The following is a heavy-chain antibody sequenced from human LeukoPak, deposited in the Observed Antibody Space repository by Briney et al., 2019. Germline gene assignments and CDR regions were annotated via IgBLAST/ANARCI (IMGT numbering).Heavy chain of an antibody. Sequence: SETLSLTCTVSGGSVSSYYWSWIRQPPGKGLEWIGYFSYSGNTNYNPSLKSRVTISVDTSKNQFSLKLSSVTAADTAVYYCARGRLWFGEFTTIDTVDYWGQGTLVTVSS. CDR2: FSYSGNT. D-gene: IGHD3-10*01. CDR1: GGSVSSYY. CDR3: ARGRLWFGEFTTIDTVDY. J-gene: IGHJ4*02. V-gene: IGHV4-59*02.